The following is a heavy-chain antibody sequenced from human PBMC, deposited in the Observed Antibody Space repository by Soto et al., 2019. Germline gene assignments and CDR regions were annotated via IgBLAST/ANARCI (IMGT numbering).Heavy chain of an antibody. J-gene: IGHJ4*02. CDR2: VSRSGGMT. V-gene: IGHV3-23*01. Sequence: EVQLLESGGGLVQPGGSLRLSCAASGFTFSNYDMRWVRQAPGRGLEWVSAVSRSGGMTYYADSAKGRFTISRDNSKNTLNLEMNGLRVEDTAVYYCATQGGTSDYWGQGTLVTVSS. D-gene: IGHD2-2*01. CDR3: ATQGGTSDY. CDR1: GFTFSNYD.